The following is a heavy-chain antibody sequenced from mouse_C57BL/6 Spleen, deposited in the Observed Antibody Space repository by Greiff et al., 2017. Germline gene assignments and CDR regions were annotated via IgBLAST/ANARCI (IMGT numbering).Heavy chain of an antibody. D-gene: IGHD2-1*01. CDR1: GYTFTSYW. CDR2: IDPSDSYT. CDR3: ARRGGYGNWYFDV. Sequence: QVQLKQPGAELVRPGTSVKLSCKASGYTFTSYWMHWVKQRPGQGLEWIGVIDPSDSYTNYNQKFEGKATLTVDTSSSTAYMQLSSLTSEDSAVYYCARRGGYGNWYFDVWGTGTTVTVSS. J-gene: IGHJ1*03. V-gene: IGHV1-59*01.